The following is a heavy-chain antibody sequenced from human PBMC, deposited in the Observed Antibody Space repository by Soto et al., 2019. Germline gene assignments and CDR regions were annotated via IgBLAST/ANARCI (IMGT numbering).Heavy chain of an antibody. J-gene: IGHJ6*02. CDR2: IYPGDSDT. V-gene: IGHV5-51*01. Sequence: GESLKISCKGSGYNFAGYWIAWVRQMPGKGLELMGIIYPGDSDTRYSPSFQGQVTISADKSISTAYLQWSSLKASDTAMYYCARRSRYAVGVYGMDVWGQGTTVTVSS. CDR3: ARRSRYAVGVYGMDV. CDR1: GYNFAGYW. D-gene: IGHD2-2*01.